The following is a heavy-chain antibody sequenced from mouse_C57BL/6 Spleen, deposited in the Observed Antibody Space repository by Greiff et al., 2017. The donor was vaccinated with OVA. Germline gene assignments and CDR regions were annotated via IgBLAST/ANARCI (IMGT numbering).Heavy chain of an antibody. D-gene: IGHD2-4*01. CDR3: ARDGRLRRHFDY. V-gene: IGHV5-4*01. CDR1: GFTFSSYA. CDR2: ISDGGSYT. Sequence: EVMLVESGGGLVKPGGSLKLSCAASGFTFSSYAMSWVRQTPEKRLEWVATISDGGSYTYYPDNVKGRFTISRDNAKNNLYLQMSHLKSEDTAMYYCARDGRLRRHFDYWGQGTTLTVSS. J-gene: IGHJ2*01.